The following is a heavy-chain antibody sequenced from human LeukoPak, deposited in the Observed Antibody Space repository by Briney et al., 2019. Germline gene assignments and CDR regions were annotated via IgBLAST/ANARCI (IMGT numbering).Heavy chain of an antibody. V-gene: IGHV1-18*01. D-gene: IGHD2-2*01. J-gene: IGHJ3*01. CDR3: ARECSSESSQTPL. CDR1: GYSFSSCG. CDR2: ISGKNSKI. Sequence: ASVKVSCKASGYSFSSCGISWLRQPPAQGLEWMGRISGKNSKINYEKKLQGSVTLTTDASTSTPYIELSSLRPADNPVYYYARECSSESSQTPLWGQGRIVTVSS.